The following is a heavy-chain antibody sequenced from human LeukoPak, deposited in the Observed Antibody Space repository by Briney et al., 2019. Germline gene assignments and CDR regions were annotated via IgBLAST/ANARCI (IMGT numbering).Heavy chain of an antibody. CDR3: ARERSIAVAGSVYFDY. D-gene: IGHD6-19*01. Sequence: GASVKVSCKASGYTFISYDISWVRQAPGQGLEWMGWISAYKSNTNYAQKLQGRVTMTTDTSTSTAYIELRSLRSDDTAVYYCARERSIAVAGSVYFDYWGQGTLVTVSS. CDR2: ISAYKSNT. J-gene: IGHJ4*02. V-gene: IGHV1-18*01. CDR1: GYTFISYD.